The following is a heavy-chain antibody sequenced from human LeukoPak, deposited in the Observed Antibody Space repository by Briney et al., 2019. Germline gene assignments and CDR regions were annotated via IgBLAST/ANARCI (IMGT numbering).Heavy chain of an antibody. D-gene: IGHD6-13*01. V-gene: IGHV1-18*01. J-gene: IGHJ4*02. CDR3: ARDRAAGPTLFDY. CDR2: ISAYNGNT. CDR1: GYTFTSYA. Sequence: ASVKVSCKASGYTFTSYAIHWVRQAPGQRLEWMGWISAYNGNTNYAQKLQGRVTMTTDTSTSTAYMELRSLRSDDTAVYYCARDRAAGPTLFDYWGQGTLVTVSS.